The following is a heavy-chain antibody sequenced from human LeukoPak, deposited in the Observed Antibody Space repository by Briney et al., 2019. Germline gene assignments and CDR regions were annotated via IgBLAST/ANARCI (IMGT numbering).Heavy chain of an antibody. V-gene: IGHV1-46*01. CDR2: INPSGGST. CDR3: AREWELWYYFDY. D-gene: IGHD1-26*01. CDR1: GYTFTSYY. Sequence: ASVKVSCKASGYTFTSYYMHWVRQAPGQGLEWVGTINPSGGSTSYAQKFQGRVTMTRDTSTSTVYMELSSLRSEDTAVYYCAREWELWYYFDYWGQGTLVTVSS. J-gene: IGHJ4*02.